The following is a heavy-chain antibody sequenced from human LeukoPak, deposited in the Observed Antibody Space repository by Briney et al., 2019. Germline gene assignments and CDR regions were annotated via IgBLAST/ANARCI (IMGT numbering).Heavy chain of an antibody. V-gene: IGHV3-11*04. CDR3: ARAGGDYRYFDY. CDR1: GFTFSDYY. CDR2: ISSGSSTI. D-gene: IGHD4-11*01. J-gene: IGHJ4*02. Sequence: PGGSLRLSCAASGFTFSDYYMSWIRQAPGKGLEWVSYISSGSSTIYYADSVKGRFTISRDSAKNSLYLQMNSLRAEDTAVYYCARAGGDYRYFDYWGQGTLVTVSS.